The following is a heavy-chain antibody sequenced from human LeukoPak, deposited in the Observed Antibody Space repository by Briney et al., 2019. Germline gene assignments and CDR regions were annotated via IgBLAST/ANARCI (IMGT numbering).Heavy chain of an antibody. J-gene: IGHJ6*02. D-gene: IGHD2-2*01. V-gene: IGHV3-7*01. Sequence: TGGSLRLSCAASGFTFSSYWMSWVRQAPGKGLEWVANIKQDGSEKYYVDSVKGRFTISRDNGKNSLYLQMNSLRAEDTAVYYCAREGCSSTSCYRVPYYYYYYGMDVWGQGTTVTVSS. CDR1: GFTFSSYW. CDR2: IKQDGSEK. CDR3: AREGCSSTSCYRVPYYYYYYGMDV.